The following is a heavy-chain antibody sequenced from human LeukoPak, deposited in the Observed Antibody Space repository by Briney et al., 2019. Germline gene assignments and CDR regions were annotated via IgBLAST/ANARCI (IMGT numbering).Heavy chain of an antibody. D-gene: IGHD5-12*01. V-gene: IGHV2-70*04. J-gene: IGHJ3*02. CDR2: IDWDDDK. CDR3: ARTPARYSGYDLSHAFDI. CDR1: GFSVSTSGMR. Sequence: SGPALVKPTQTLTLTCSFSGFSVSTSGMRVSWIRQPPGKALEWLARIDWDDDKFYSTSLKTRLTISKDTSKNQVVLTMTNMDPVDTATYYCARTPARYSGYDLSHAFDIWGQGTMVTVSS.